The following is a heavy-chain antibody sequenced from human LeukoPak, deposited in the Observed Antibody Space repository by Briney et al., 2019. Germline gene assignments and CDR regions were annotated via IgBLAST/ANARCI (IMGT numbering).Heavy chain of an antibody. CDR2: IGHNASA. CDR3: ARPSGGTPFKRFDY. CDR1: GGSFSDYN. V-gene: IGHV4-34*01. D-gene: IGHD1-1*01. Sequence: SETLSLTCAVSGGSFSDYNWTWIRQPPGKGLEWIGEIGHNASANYNPSLKGRVTISVDTSKNQFSLKLTSVTAADTAVYYCARPSGGTPFKRFDYWGQGTLVTASS. J-gene: IGHJ4*02.